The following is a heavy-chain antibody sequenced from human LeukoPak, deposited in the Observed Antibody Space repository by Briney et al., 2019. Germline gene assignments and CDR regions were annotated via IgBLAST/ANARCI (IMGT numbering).Heavy chain of an antibody. CDR2: IWYDGSNK. V-gene: IGHV3-33*01. CDR3: AREPGIAAAGFYFDY. Sequence: PGGSLRLSCAASGFTFSSYGMHWVRQAPGKGLEWVAVIWYDGSNKYYADSVKGRFTISRDNSKNTLYLQMNSLRAEDTAVYYCAREPGIAAAGFYFDYWGQGTLVTVSS. CDR1: GFTFSSYG. J-gene: IGHJ4*02. D-gene: IGHD6-13*01.